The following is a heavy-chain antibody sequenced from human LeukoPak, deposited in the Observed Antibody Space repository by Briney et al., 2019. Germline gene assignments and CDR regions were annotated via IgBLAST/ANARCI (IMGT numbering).Heavy chain of an antibody. J-gene: IGHJ4*02. CDR3: ARDHMTDYTPFDY. Sequence: GRSLRLSCAASGFTFSSYAMHWVRQAPGKGLEWVAVISYDGSNKYYADSVKGRFTISRDNAKNSLYLQMNSLRAEDTAVYYCARDHMTDYTPFDYWGQGTLVTVSS. V-gene: IGHV3-30-3*01. CDR2: ISYDGSNK. D-gene: IGHD4-11*01. CDR1: GFTFSSYA.